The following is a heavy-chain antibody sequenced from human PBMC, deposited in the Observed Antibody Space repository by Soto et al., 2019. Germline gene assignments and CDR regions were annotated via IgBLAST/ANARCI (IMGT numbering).Heavy chain of an antibody. D-gene: IGHD2-15*01. CDR3: ERDHRPDCSGETCYYS. V-gene: IGHV1-69*13. CDR2: TIPIFGTT. Sequence: SGKVSCKASGRTLSSYVIICVRQARGQGLEWIGGTIPIFGTTTYGEQFKGRVPIREDASTSTTYMELSSLKSEDTAVYSCERDHRPDCSGETCYYSWGQGPLVTVSS. J-gene: IGHJ4*02. CDR1: GRTLSSYV.